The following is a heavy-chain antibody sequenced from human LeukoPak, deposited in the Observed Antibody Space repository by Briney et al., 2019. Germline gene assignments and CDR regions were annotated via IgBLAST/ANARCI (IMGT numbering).Heavy chain of an antibody. CDR3: ARGVAMVSAY. V-gene: IGHV4-39*07. D-gene: IGHD5-18*01. Sequence: PSETLSLTCIVSGGSVSSSSYYWGWIRRPPGKGLEWIGSIYYSGSTYYNPSLKSRVTISVDTSKNQFSLKLSSGTPADMAVYYSARGVAMVSAYWGQGTLVTVSS. CDR2: IYYSGST. CDR1: GGSVSSSSYY. J-gene: IGHJ4*02.